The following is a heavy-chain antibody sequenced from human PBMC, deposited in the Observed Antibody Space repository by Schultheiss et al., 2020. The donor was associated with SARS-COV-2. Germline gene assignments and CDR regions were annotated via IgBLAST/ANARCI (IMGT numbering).Heavy chain of an antibody. V-gene: IGHV3-23*01. CDR3: AKDYHYDSSDSYYDAFQM. J-gene: IGHJ3*02. CDR2: ISASASRT. CDR1: GFTFRSYA. Sequence: GESLKISCAASGFTFRSYAMNWVHQAPGKGLEWVSGISASASRTYYADSVRGRFTISRDNSKNTLFLQMSSLRAEDSAIYYCAKDYHYDSSDSYYDAFQMWGQGTLVTVSS. D-gene: IGHD3-22*01.